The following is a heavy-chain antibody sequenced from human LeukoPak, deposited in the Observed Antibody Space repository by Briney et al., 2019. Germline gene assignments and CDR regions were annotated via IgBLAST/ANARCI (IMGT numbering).Heavy chain of an antibody. V-gene: IGHV4-61*02. CDR2: IYTSGST. CDR3: AREGAVTTSVDAFDI. Sequence: SQTLSLTCTVSGGSISSGGYFWSWIRQPAGKGLEWIGRIYTSGSTNYNPSLNSRVTISVDTSKNQFSLKLSSVTAADTAVYYCAREGAVTTSVDAFDIWGQGTMVTVSS. D-gene: IGHD4-17*01. CDR1: GGSISSGGYF. J-gene: IGHJ3*02.